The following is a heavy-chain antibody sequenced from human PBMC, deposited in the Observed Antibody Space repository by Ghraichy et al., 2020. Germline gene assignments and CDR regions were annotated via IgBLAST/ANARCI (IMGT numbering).Heavy chain of an antibody. V-gene: IGHV1-18*01. CDR1: GYTFTSYG. CDR3: ARGYCSSTSCYGPANWFDP. Sequence: ASVKVSCKASGYTFTSYGISWVRQAPGQGLEWMGWISAYNGNTNYAQKLQGRVTMTTDTSTSTAYMELRSLRSYDTAVYYCARGYCSSTSCYGPANWFDPWGQGTLVTVSS. D-gene: IGHD2-2*01. J-gene: IGHJ5*02. CDR2: ISAYNGNT.